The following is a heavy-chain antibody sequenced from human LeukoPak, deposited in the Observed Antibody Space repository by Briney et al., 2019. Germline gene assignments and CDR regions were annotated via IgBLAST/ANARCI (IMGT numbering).Heavy chain of an antibody. CDR1: GYTFTGYY. CDR2: INPNSGGT. J-gene: IGHJ6*02. CDR3: ARGGYDFVYYYYGMDV. Sequence: ASVKVSCKASGYTFTGYYMHWVRQAPGQGLEWMGRINPNSGGTNYAQKFQGRVTMTRDTSISTAYMELSRLRCDDTAVYYCARGGYDFVYYYYGMDVWGQGTTVTVSS. D-gene: IGHD3-3*01. V-gene: IGHV1-2*06.